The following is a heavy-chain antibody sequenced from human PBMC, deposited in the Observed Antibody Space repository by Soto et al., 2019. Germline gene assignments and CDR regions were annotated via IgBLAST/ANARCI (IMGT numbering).Heavy chain of an antibody. CDR1: GDTFSSFA. CDR3: ASPLKWSGYYIAFDY. D-gene: IGHD3-3*01. J-gene: IGHJ4*02. CDR2: IIPIFDTI. V-gene: IGHV1-69*01. Sequence: QVQLLQSGAEVKKPGSSVKVSCKASGDTFSSFAFSWVRQAPGQGLEWMGVIIPIFDTISYAQKFQGRVTITADESTRTAYMELNSLTSDDTAVYYCASPLKWSGYYIAFDYWGQGTLVIVSS.